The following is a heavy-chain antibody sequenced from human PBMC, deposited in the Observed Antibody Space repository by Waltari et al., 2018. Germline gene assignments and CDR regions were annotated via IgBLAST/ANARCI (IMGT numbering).Heavy chain of an antibody. Sequence: EAQLVESGGGLVQPGGSLRLSCAASGFSFSSYELNWVRQAPGKGLEWISNISDRDNSKFYAESVKGRFTVSRDNAKNSLHLEMNSLRAEDTATYYCVRDGLGSGRTRVDVWGQGTTVIVSS. CDR3: VRDGLGSGRTRVDV. CDR1: GFSFSSYE. CDR2: ISDRDNSK. V-gene: IGHV3-48*03. D-gene: IGHD2-2*01. J-gene: IGHJ6*02.